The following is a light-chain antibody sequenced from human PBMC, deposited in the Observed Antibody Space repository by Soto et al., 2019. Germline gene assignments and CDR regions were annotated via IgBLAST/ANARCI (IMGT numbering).Light chain of an antibody. Sequence: QSVLTQPASVSGSLGQSITISCTVTSSDVGGYNYVSWYQQHTGKAPTFIIYDVSNRPSGVSNRFSCSKSGNTASLTISGRQAEDEADYYCSSYTSSSTLVFGTGTKVTVL. CDR2: DVS. CDR3: SSYTSSSTLV. V-gene: IGLV2-14*01. CDR1: SSDVGGYNY. J-gene: IGLJ1*01.